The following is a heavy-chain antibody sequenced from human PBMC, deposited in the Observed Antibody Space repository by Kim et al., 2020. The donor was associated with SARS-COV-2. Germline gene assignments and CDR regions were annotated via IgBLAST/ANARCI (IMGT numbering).Heavy chain of an antibody. CDR2: IDPSDSYT. CDR1: GYSFTSYW. J-gene: IGHJ6*02. Sequence: GESLKISCKGSGYSFTSYWISWVRQMPGKGLEWMGRIDPSDSYTNYSPSFQGHVTISADKSISTAYLQWSSLKASDTAMYYCARHGSVVVVAADSNYYYYGMDVWGQGTTVTVSS. D-gene: IGHD2-15*01. V-gene: IGHV5-10-1*01. CDR3: ARHGSVVVVAADSNYYYYGMDV.